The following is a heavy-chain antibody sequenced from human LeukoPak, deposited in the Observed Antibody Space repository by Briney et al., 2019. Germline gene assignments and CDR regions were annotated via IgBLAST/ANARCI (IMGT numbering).Heavy chain of an antibody. V-gene: IGHV1-2*02. CDR2: INPNSGGT. CDR1: GYTFTGYY. D-gene: IGHD3-22*01. J-gene: IGHJ4*02. Sequence: ASVKVSCKASGYTFTGYYMHWVRQAPGQGLEWMGWINPNSGGTNYAQKFQGRVTMTRDTSISTAYMELSRLRSDDTAVYYCASADYYYDSSGYILDYWGQGTLVTVSS. CDR3: ASADYYYDSSGYILDY.